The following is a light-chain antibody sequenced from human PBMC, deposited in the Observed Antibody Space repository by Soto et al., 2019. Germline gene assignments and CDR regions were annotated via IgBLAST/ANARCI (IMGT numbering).Light chain of an antibody. V-gene: IGLV2-14*01. CDR3: NSYTRSSTLV. Sequence: QSALTQPASVSGSPGQSITISCTGTSSDVGAYNYVSWYQQHPGKAPKLMIYEVSNRPSGVSNRFSGSKSVNTASLTISGLQAEDEADYYCNSYTRSSTLVFGGGTKLTVL. CDR1: SSDVGAYNY. CDR2: EVS. J-gene: IGLJ3*02.